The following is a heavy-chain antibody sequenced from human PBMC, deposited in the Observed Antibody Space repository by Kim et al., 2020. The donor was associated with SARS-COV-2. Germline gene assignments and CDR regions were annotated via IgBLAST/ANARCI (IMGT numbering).Heavy chain of an antibody. D-gene: IGHD3-3*01. V-gene: IGHV4-61*01. CDR2: IYYSGST. Sequence: SETLSLTCTVSGGSVSSGRYYWSWIRQPPGKGLEWIGYIYYSGSTNYNPSLKSRVTISVDTSKNQFSLKLSSVTAADTAVYYYARHKKLTKRRSFWSGYSFWFDPWGQGTLVTVSS. CDR1: GGSVSSGRYY. J-gene: IGHJ5*02. CDR3: ARHKKLTKRRSFWSGYSFWFDP.